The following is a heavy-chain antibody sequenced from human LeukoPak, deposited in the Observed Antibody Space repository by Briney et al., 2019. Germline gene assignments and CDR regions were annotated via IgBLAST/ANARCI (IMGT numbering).Heavy chain of an antibody. CDR1: GFTFSSYA. J-gene: IGHJ4*02. CDR2: ISGSGGST. CDR3: AKEGSSSWYEDYFDY. Sequence: GASLRLSCAASGFTFSSYAMSWVRQAPGKGLEWVSAISGSGGSTYYADSVKGRFTISRDNSKNTLYLQMNSLRAEDTAVYYCAKEGSSSWYEDYFDYWGRGTLVTVSS. D-gene: IGHD6-13*01. V-gene: IGHV3-23*01.